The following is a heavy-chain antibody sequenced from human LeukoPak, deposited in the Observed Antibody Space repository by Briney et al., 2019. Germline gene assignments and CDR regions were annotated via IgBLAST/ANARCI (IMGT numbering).Heavy chain of an antibody. Sequence: SETLSLTCTVSGGSISSHYWSWIRQPPGKGLELMGYIYYNGNTNYNPSLKSRLTISVDTSKNQFSLKLSDVTAADTAVYYCARDGDHQYDSSVVYLQHWGQGTRVTVSS. CDR2: IYYNGNT. CDR1: GGSISSHY. V-gene: IGHV4-59*11. CDR3: ARDGDHQYDSSVVYLQH. J-gene: IGHJ1*01. D-gene: IGHD3-22*01.